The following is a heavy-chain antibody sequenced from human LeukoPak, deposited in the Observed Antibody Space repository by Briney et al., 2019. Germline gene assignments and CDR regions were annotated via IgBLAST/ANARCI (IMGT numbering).Heavy chain of an antibody. Sequence: SETLSLTCTVSGGSISSYYWNWVRQPPGKGLEWIGNIYSSGSTAYNPSLKSRVTISLDTSKFQFSLRVNSVCAADTAVYYCARADPDASGYFYRFNWFDPCGQGTLVTVSS. J-gene: IGHJ5*02. D-gene: IGHD3-10*01. V-gene: IGHV4-59*01. CDR3: ARADPDASGYFYRFNWFDP. CDR2: IYSSGST. CDR1: GGSISSYY.